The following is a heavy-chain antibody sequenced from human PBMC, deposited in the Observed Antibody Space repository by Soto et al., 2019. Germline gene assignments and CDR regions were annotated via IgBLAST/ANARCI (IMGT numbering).Heavy chain of an antibody. V-gene: IGHV3-7*05. Sequence: VQLVESGGGLVQPGGSLRLSCAASGFTFSSYWMTWVRQAPGKGLEWVANIKQDGSEKYYVDSVKGRFTISRDNAKNPLYLQMNSLRAEDTAVYYCATTVNFKQLIYWGQGTLVTVSS. D-gene: IGHD6-13*01. CDR3: ATTVNFKQLIY. CDR1: GFTFSSYW. J-gene: IGHJ4*02. CDR2: IKQDGSEK.